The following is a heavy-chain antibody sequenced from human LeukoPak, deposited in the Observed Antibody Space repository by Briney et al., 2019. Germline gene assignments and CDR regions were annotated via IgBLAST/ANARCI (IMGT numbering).Heavy chain of an antibody. CDR2: INPNSGGT. V-gene: IGHV1-2*06. CDR3: ARVRIAAAGTSNY. D-gene: IGHD6-13*01. CDR1: GYTFTGYY. Sequence: ASVKVSRKASGYTFTGYYMHWVRQAPGQGLEWMGRINPNSGGTNYAQKFQGRVTMTRDTSISTAYMELSRLRSDGTAVYYCARVRIAAAGTSNYWGQGTLVTVPS. J-gene: IGHJ4*02.